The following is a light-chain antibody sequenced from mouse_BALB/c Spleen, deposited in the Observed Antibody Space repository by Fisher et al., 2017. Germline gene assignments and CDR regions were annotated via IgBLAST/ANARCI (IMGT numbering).Light chain of an antibody. CDR3: QQYSGYPLT. CDR2: DTS. V-gene: IGKV4-55*01. J-gene: IGKJ5*01. Sequence: IVLTQSPAIMSASPGQKVTITCSAISSVNYMYWYQQKPGSSPRLLIYDTSNLASGVPVRFSGSGSGTSYSLTISRMEAEDAATYYCQQYSGYPLTFGAGTKLELK. CDR1: SSVNY.